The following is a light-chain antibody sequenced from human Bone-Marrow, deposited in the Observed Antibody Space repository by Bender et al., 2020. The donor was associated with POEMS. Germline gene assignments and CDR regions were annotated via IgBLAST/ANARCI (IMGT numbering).Light chain of an antibody. CDR3: SAWDGVLNGWV. V-gene: IGLV1-44*01. J-gene: IGLJ3*02. Sequence: QSVLTQPPSASGTPGQRVTISCSGSSSNIGGNAVNWWQQLPGTAPKLLIYGYDQRPAGVSDRFSGSKSGTSASLAISGLQSEDEADYFCSAWDGVLNGWVFGGGTELTVL. CDR2: GYD. CDR1: SSNIGGNA.